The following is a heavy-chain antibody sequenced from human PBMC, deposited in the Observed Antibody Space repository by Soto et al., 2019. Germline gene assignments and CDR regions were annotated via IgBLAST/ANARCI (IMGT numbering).Heavy chain of an antibody. J-gene: IGHJ5*02. CDR2: IYYSGST. V-gene: IGHV4-31*03. Sequence: QVQLQESGPGLVKPSQTLSLTCTVSGGSISSGGYYWSWIRQHPGKGREWIGYIYYSGSTYYNPSLKSRVTISVETSKNKFSLKLSSVTAADTAVYYCARYCSGGSCDGVDPWGQGTLVTVSS. CDR3: ARYCSGGSCDGVDP. CDR1: GGSISSGGYY. D-gene: IGHD2-15*01.